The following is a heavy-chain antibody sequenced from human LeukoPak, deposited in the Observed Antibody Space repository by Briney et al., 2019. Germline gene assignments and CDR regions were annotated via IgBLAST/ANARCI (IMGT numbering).Heavy chain of an antibody. CDR2: IIPLFSTA. D-gene: IGHD3-22*01. CDR3: VTGPSSGYYYRAEYFQD. V-gene: IGHV1-69*13. Sequence: GASVKVSCKASGYTFTSYGISWVRQAPGQGLEWMGGIIPLFSTAHYAQKFRGRITITADEYTSTAYMELSSLRSEDTAVYYCVTGPSSGYYYRAEYFQDWGQGTPVTVSS. CDR1: GYTFTSYG. J-gene: IGHJ1*01.